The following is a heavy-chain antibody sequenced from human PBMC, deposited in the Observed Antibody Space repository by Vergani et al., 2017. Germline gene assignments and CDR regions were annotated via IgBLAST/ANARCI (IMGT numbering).Heavy chain of an antibody. Sequence: EVQLVESGGGLVQPGGSLRLSSAASGFTFSSYWMSWVRQAPGKGLEWVANIKQDGSEKYYVDSVKGRFTISRDNAKNSLYLQMNSLRAEDTAVYYCARAYPDYDFWSGYPDWGQGTLVTVSS. CDR1: GFTFSSYW. D-gene: IGHD3-3*01. CDR3: ARAYPDYDFWSGYPD. CDR2: IKQDGSEK. J-gene: IGHJ4*02. V-gene: IGHV3-7*01.